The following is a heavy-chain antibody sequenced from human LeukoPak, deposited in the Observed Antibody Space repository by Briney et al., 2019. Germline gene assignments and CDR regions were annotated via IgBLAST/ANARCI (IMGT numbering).Heavy chain of an antibody. CDR2: MSHDGINK. V-gene: IGHV3-30*04. J-gene: IGHJ4*02. CDR1: GFTFSSYS. Sequence: PGGSLRLSCVASGFTFSSYSMHWVRQAPGKGLEWVAVMSHDGINKYCADSVKGRFTISRDISKDTLYPQMNSLRAEDTAVYYCARDGSGNFDYWGQGILVTVSS. CDR3: ARDGSGNFDY. D-gene: IGHD3-10*01.